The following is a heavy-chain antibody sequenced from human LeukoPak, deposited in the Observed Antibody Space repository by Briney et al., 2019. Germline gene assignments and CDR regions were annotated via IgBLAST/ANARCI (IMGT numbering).Heavy chain of an antibody. J-gene: IGHJ4*02. D-gene: IGHD3-3*01. Sequence: GGSLRLSRAASGFTFDDYGMSWVRQAPGKGLEWVSGINWNGGSTGYADSVKGRFTISRDNAKNSLYLQMNSLRAEDTALYYCARSRGYYDFWSGYNYWGQGTLVTVSS. CDR3: ARSRGYYDFWSGYNY. CDR1: GFTFDDYG. CDR2: INWNGGST. V-gene: IGHV3-20*04.